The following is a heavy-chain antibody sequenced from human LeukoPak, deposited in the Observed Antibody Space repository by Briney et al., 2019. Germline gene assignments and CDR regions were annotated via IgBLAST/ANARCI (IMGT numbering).Heavy chain of an antibody. CDR3: AKGYRAGAGY. J-gene: IGHJ4*02. CDR1: GLTFNTYA. D-gene: IGHD5-18*01. V-gene: IGHV3-23*01. Sequence: GGSLRLSCAASGLTFNTYAMNWVRQAPGKGLEWVSGLSGSGGSTYYADSVKGRFTIPRDNSKNTLYLQMNSLRAEDTAVYYCAKGYRAGAGYWGQGTLVTVSS. CDR2: LSGSGGST.